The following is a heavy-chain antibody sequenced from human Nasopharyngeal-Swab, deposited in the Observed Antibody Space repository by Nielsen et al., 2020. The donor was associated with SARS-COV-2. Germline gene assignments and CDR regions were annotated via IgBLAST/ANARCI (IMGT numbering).Heavy chain of an antibody. CDR2: INPSGGST. CDR3: AINTLSAIAARQAGTLGY. V-gene: IGHV1-46*01. J-gene: IGHJ4*02. CDR1: GYTFTSYY. D-gene: IGHD6-6*01. Sequence: ASVKVSCKASGYTFTSYYMHWVRQAPGQGLEWMGIINPSGGSTSYAQKFQGRVTMTRDTSTSTVYMELSSLRSEDTAVYYCAINTLSAIAARQAGTLGYWGQGTLVTVSS.